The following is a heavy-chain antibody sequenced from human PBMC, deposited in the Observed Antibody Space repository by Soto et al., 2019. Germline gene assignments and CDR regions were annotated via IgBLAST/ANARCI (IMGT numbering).Heavy chain of an antibody. CDR1: GFTFSSYA. Sequence: GGSLRLSCAASGFTFSSYAMSWVRQASGKGLEWVSAISGSGGSTYYADSVKGRFTISRDNSKNTLYLQMNSLRAEDTAVYYCAKSLAARRPYGMDVWGQGTTVTVSS. D-gene: IGHD6-6*01. CDR3: AKSLAARRPYGMDV. CDR2: ISGSGGST. J-gene: IGHJ6*02. V-gene: IGHV3-23*01.